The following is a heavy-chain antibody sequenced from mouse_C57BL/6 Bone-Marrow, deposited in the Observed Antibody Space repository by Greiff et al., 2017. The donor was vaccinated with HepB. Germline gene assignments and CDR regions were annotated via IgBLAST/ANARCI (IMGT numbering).Heavy chain of an antibody. CDR3: TRGEPTTPFAY. CDR1: GFTFSSYA. Sequence: EVMLVESGEGLVKPGGSLKLSCAASGFTFSSYAMSWVRQTPEKRLEWVAYISSGGDYIYYADTVKGRFTISRDNARNTLYLQMSSLKSEDTAMYYCTRGEPTTPFAYWGQGTLVTVSA. J-gene: IGHJ3*01. V-gene: IGHV5S21*01. D-gene: IGHD2-12*01. CDR2: ISSGGDYI.